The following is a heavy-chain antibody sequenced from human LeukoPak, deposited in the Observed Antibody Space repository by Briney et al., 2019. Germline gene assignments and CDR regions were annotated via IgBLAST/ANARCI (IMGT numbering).Heavy chain of an antibody. D-gene: IGHD5-18*01. CDR1: GGSITTTNW. CDR2: VHLSGAT. J-gene: IGHJ4*02. CDR3: ARDNVDTATLYYFDY. Sequence: SGTLSLTCAVSGGSITTTNWWSWVRQPPGKGLEWIGEVHLSGATNYNPSLESRVSMSIDKSKNHLSLEVTSVTAADTAVYYCARDNVDTATLYYFDYWGQGTLVTVSS. V-gene: IGHV4-4*02.